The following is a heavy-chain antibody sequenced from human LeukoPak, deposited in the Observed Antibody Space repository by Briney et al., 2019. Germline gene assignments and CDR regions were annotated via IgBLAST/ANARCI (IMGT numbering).Heavy chain of an antibody. CDR3: ARGGARYLDG. J-gene: IGHJ4*02. CDR1: GFDFNSYT. Sequence: GSLRLSCVASGFDFNSYTMSWARQAPGKGLEWVAKMKEDGSDIHYVDSVKGRFTICRDNAKNSLCLQMSSLRADDTAVYYCARGGARYLDGWGQGIGVNVSA. D-gene: IGHD3-9*01. CDR2: MKEDGSDI. V-gene: IGHV3-7*01.